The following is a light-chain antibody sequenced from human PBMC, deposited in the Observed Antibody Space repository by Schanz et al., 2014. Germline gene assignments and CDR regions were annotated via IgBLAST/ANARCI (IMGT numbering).Light chain of an antibody. CDR2: DVS. V-gene: IGLV2-14*03. Sequence: QSVLTQPASVSGSPGQSITISCTGTSSDVGGYNYVSWYQHHPGKVPKLMIYDVSNRPSGVSNRFSGSKSGNTASLTISGLQPEDEADYYCSSYTSSSTRWVFGGGTKVTVL. CDR1: SSDVGGYNY. CDR3: SSYTSSSTRWV. J-gene: IGLJ3*02.